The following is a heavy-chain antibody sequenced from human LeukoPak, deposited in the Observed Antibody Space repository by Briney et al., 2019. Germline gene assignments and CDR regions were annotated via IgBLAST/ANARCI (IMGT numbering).Heavy chain of an antibody. Sequence: SETLSLTCTVSGGSISSSSYYWGWIRQPPGKGLEWIGSIYYSGSTYYNPSLKSRVTISVDTSKNQFSLQLNSVTPEDTAVYYCASSVGDYEEENPSRTFDYWGQGTLVTVSS. D-gene: IGHD4-17*01. V-gene: IGHV4-39*01. CDR1: GGSISSSSYY. CDR2: IYYSGST. CDR3: ASSVGDYEEENPSRTFDY. J-gene: IGHJ4*02.